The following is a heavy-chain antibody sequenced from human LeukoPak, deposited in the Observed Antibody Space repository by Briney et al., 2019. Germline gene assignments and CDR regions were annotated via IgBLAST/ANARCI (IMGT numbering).Heavy chain of an antibody. CDR1: GFTFNSYG. Sequence: GGSLRLSCAASGFTFNSYGMHWVRQAPGKGLEWVANIKQDGSEKYYVDSLKGRFTISRDNAKNSLYLQINSLRADDTAIYYCARDSGRFYIDYWGQGTLVTVSS. J-gene: IGHJ4*02. D-gene: IGHD5-12*01. CDR3: ARDSGRFYIDY. CDR2: IKQDGSEK. V-gene: IGHV3-7*03.